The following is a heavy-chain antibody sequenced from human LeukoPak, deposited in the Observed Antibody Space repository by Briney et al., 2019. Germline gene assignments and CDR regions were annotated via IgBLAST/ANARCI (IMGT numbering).Heavy chain of an antibody. CDR3: AKEGPYSGCYYAFDY. CDR2: FSGCGGST. Sequence: GGSLILSCGASGFTFSSYAMSWVRQATVKRLEWVSVFSGCGGSTYYADSVKGRFTTSRDNSKSTLCLQMNSLRAEDTAVYYCAKEGPYSGCYYAFDYWGQGTLVTASS. D-gene: IGHD1-26*01. V-gene: IGHV3-23*01. J-gene: IGHJ4*02. CDR1: GFTFSSYA.